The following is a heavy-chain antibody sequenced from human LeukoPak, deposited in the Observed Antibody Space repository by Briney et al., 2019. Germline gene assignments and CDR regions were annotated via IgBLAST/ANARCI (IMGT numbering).Heavy chain of an antibody. CDR2: ISAYNGNT. D-gene: IGHD6-6*01. J-gene: IGHJ3*02. V-gene: IGHV1-18*01. CDR1: GYTFTSYG. Sequence: ASVKVSCKASGYTFTSYGISWVRQAPGQGLEWMGWISAYNGNTNYAQKLQGRVTMTTDTSTSTAYMELSSLRSEDTAVYYCARAIAATRRGAFDIWGRGTMVTVSS. CDR3: ARAIAATRRGAFDI.